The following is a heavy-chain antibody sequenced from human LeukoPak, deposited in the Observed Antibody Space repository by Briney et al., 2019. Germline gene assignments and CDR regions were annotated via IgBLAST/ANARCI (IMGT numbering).Heavy chain of an antibody. CDR3: ARGLGGGSTSCYDY. D-gene: IGHD2-2*01. J-gene: IGHJ4*02. CDR1: GYSFSSYW. CDR2: ICPGDSDT. V-gene: IGHV5-51*01. Sequence: GESLKISCKGSGYSFSSYWIAWVRQMPGKGLEWMGIICPGDSDTKYSPSFQGQVTISVDKSISTAYLQWSSLKASDSALYYCARGLGGGSTSCYDYWGQGTLVTVSS.